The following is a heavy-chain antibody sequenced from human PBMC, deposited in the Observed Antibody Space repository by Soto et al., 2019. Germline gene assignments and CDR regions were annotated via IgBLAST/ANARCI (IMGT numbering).Heavy chain of an antibody. CDR3: GKVLVGATGHTDSDS. D-gene: IGHD2-15*01. J-gene: IGHJ4*02. CDR1: GGSIYRSGYY. Sequence: SETLSLTCTVSGGSIYRSGYYWGWIRQPPGRGLEWIGNIDYNGVTYSNPSPKSRVTISRDTSKNQFSLKLTSVTAADTALYYCGKVLVGATGHTDSDSWGPGTLVTVSS. V-gene: IGHV4-39*01. CDR2: IDYNGVT.